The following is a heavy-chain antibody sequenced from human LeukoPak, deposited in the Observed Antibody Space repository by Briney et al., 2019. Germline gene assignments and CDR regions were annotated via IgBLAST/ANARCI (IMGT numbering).Heavy chain of an antibody. CDR2: IYYSGST. Sequence: PSETLSLTCTVSGGSISSGGYYWSWIRQHPGKGLEWIGYIYYSGSTYYNPSLKSRVTISVDTSKNQFSLKLSSVTAADTAVYYCARDYPLSPHAFDIWGQGTMVTVSS. CDR1: GGSISSGGYY. D-gene: IGHD3-16*01. V-gene: IGHV4-31*03. J-gene: IGHJ3*02. CDR3: ARDYPLSPHAFDI.